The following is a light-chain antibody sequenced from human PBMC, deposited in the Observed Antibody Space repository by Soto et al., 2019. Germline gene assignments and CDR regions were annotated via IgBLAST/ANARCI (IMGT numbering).Light chain of an antibody. J-gene: IGKJ1*01. Sequence: DIQMTPSPSTLSASVGDRVNITCRASQSISTWLAWYQQEPGKAPKLLIHKASSLQSGVPSRFSGSGSGTDFTLTISSLHPDDFATYYCQQYNSYSPTFGQGTKVDIK. CDR3: QQYNSYSPT. V-gene: IGKV1-5*03. CDR1: QSISTW. CDR2: KAS.